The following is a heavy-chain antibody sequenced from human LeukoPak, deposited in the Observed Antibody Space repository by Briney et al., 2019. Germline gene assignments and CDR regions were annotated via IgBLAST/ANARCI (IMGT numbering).Heavy chain of an antibody. CDR1: GFTFSSYS. CDR2: ISSSSSYI. V-gene: IGHV3-21*01. Sequence: GGSLRLSCAASGFTFSSYSMNWVRQAPGKGLEGVSSISSSSSYIYYADSVKGRFTISRDNAKNSLYLQMNSLRAEDTVVYYCARARVPYYYYGMDVWGQGTTVTVSS. CDR3: ARARVPYYYYGMDV. J-gene: IGHJ6*02.